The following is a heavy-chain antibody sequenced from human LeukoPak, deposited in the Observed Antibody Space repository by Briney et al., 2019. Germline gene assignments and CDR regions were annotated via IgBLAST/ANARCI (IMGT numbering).Heavy chain of an antibody. CDR2: IIPIFGTA. Sequence: GASVKVSCKASGGTFSSYAISWVRQAPGQGLEWMGGIIPIFGTANYAQKFQGRVTITADESTSTAYMELSSLRSEDTAVYYCARDDSSGYHPTTDYWGQGTLVTVSS. CDR3: ARDDSSGYHPTTDY. V-gene: IGHV1-69*13. J-gene: IGHJ4*02. CDR1: GGTFSSYA. D-gene: IGHD3-22*01.